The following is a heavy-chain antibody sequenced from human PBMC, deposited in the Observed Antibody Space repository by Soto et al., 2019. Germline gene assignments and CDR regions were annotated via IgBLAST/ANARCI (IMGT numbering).Heavy chain of an antibody. CDR3: AKVPTRPLWYMDV. CDR2: ISGSGGST. Sequence: HPGGSLRLSCAASGFTFSSYAMSWVRQAPGKGLEWVSTISGSGGSTYYADSVKGRFTISRDNSKNTAYLQMNSLRAEDTAVYYCAKVPTRPLWYMDVWGKGTTVTVSS. D-gene: IGHD2-21*01. J-gene: IGHJ6*03. V-gene: IGHV3-23*01. CDR1: GFTFSSYA.